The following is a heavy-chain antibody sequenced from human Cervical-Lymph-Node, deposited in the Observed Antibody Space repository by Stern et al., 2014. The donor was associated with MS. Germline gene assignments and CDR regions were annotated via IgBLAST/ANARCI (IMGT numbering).Heavy chain of an antibody. D-gene: IGHD6-19*01. Sequence: VQLVESGGGVVQPGRSLRLSCAASGFTFSSYAMHWVRQAPGKGLEWVAVISYDGSNKYYADSVKGRFTISRDNSKNTLYLQMNSLRAEDTAVYYCARVLPSGWSDYWGQGTLVTVSS. CDR1: GFTFSSYA. CDR2: ISYDGSNK. V-gene: IGHV3-30*04. CDR3: ARVLPSGWSDY. J-gene: IGHJ4*02.